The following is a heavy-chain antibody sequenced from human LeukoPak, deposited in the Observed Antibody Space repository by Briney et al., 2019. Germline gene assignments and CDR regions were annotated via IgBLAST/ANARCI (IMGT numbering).Heavy chain of an antibody. D-gene: IGHD6-19*01. V-gene: IGHV3-20*04. CDR3: ASIAVAGPLDYFDY. CDR2: INRNGGST. J-gene: IGHJ4*02. CDR1: GFTFDDYG. Sequence: GGSLRLSCAASGFTFDDYGMSWVRQAPGKGLEWVSGINRNGGSTGYADSVKGRFTISRDNAKNSLYLQMNSLRAEDTAVYYCASIAVAGPLDYFDYWGQGTLVTVSS.